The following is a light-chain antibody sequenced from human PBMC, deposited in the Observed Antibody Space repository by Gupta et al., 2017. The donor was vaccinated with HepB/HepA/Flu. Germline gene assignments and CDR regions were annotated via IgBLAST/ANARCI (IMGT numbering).Light chain of an antibody. V-gene: IGKV1-39*01. J-gene: IGKJ1*01. CDR1: QIISNY. CDR3: QQSYTTPHT. Sequence: DTQVTQSPSSLSASVGDRVTITCRASQIISNYLNWYQQKPGKAPQLLIYGASTLTNGVPSRFSGSGSGTDFTLTISSLQPEDFATYYCQQSYTTPHTFGEGTKVEI. CDR2: GAS.